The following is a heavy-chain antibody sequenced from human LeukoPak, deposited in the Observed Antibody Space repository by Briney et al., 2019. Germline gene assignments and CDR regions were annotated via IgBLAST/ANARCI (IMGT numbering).Heavy chain of an antibody. Sequence: GGSLRLSCAASGFISTDYYMSWIRQAPGKGLEWVSYISNSGSTTYYADSVKGRFTISRDNAKNSLYLQMNSLRAEDTAIYYCARDHSRYCSSTSCYSSYYFYGMDVWGQGTTVTVS. V-gene: IGHV3-11*01. CDR3: ARDHSRYCSSTSCYSSYYFYGMDV. D-gene: IGHD2-2*02. J-gene: IGHJ6*02. CDR1: GFISTDYY. CDR2: ISNSGSTT.